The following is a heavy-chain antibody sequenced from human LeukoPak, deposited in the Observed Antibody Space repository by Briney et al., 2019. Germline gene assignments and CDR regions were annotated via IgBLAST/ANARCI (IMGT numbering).Heavy chain of an antibody. CDR1: GFTFSSYG. V-gene: IGHV3-33*06. CDR3: AKYTAAAGIDY. Sequence: GRSLRLSCAASGFTFSSYGMHWVRQAPGKGLEWVAVIWYDGSNKYYADFVKGRFPISRDNSKNTLYLQMNSLRAEDTAVYYCAKYTAAAGIDYWGQGTLVTVSS. CDR2: IWYDGSNK. D-gene: IGHD6-13*01. J-gene: IGHJ4*02.